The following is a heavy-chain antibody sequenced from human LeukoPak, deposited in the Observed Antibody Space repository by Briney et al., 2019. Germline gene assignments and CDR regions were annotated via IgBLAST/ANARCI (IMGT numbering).Heavy chain of an antibody. V-gene: IGHV3-74*01. CDR2: INSDGSST. J-gene: IGHJ4*02. CDR1: GFMFSSYW. Sequence: GGSLRLSCAASGFMFSSYWMHWVRQAPEKGLVWVSRINSDGSSTTYADSVKGRFTISRDNAENTLYLQMSSLRADDTAVYYCARDDFGSWGQGTLVTVSS. CDR3: ARDDFGS.